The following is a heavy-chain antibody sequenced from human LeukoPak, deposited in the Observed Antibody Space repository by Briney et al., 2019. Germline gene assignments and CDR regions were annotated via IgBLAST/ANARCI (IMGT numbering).Heavy chain of an antibody. J-gene: IGHJ2*01. CDR1: GGSISSSSYY. Sequence: SETLSLTCTVSGGSISSSSYYWGWIRQPPGKGLEWIGSIYYSGSTYYNPSLKSRVTISVDTSKNQFSLELSSVTAADTAVYYCATNTAAGNYWYFDLWGRGTLVTVSS. D-gene: IGHD6-13*01. V-gene: IGHV4-39*01. CDR3: ATNTAAGNYWYFDL. CDR2: IYYSGST.